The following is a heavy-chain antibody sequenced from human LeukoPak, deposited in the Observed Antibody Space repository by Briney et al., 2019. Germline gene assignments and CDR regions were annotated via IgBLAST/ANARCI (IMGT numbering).Heavy chain of an antibody. CDR2: MNTNSGNT. J-gene: IGHJ1*01. V-gene: IGHV1-8*01. D-gene: IGHD3-3*01. CDR3: ARGLPKAVFGVVIED. Sequence: ASVTVSFTASGYPFTSYNVNWVRQATGQGLEWMGWMNTNSGNTGYSQNFQGRVTMTRDTSISTAYMELSSLMSEDTAAYYCARGLPKAVFGVVIEDWGQGTLVTVSS. CDR1: GYPFTSYN.